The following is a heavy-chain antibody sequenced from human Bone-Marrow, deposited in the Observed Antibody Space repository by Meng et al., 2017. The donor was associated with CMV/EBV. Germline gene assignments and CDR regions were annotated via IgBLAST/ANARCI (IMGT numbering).Heavy chain of an antibody. CDR1: GFTLNTYA. D-gene: IGHD6-19*01. CDR3: AKGGAGSGWYGVVFEA. Sequence: SGFTLNTYAVSWVRQAPEKGLEWVSSIISGGTTYSAASVQGRFTISRDISKNTLYLQLSSLRAEDTAIYYCAKGGAGSGWYGVVFEAWGHGALVTVSS. CDR2: IISGGTT. J-gene: IGHJ5*01. V-gene: IGHV3-23*01.